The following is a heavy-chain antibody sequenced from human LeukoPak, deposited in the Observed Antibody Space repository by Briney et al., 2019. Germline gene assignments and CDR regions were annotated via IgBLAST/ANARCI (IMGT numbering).Heavy chain of an antibody. V-gene: IGHV4-61*02. CDR1: GGSISSGSYY. Sequence: SETLSLTCTVSGGSISSGSYYWSWIRQPAGKGLEWIGRIYTSGSTNYNPSLKSRVTISVDTSKNQFSLKLSSVTAADTAVYYCARAVGATTFDYWGQGTLVTVSS. CDR3: ARAVGATTFDY. CDR2: IYTSGST. D-gene: IGHD1-26*01. J-gene: IGHJ4*02.